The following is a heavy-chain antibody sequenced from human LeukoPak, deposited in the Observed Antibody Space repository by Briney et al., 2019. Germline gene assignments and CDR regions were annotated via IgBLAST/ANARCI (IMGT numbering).Heavy chain of an antibody. D-gene: IGHD5-12*01. CDR1: GFTFSDYN. CDR3: ARDYEYAFDN. Sequence: GGSLRLSCAASGFTFSDYNMNWVRQAPGKGLEWISYIGIDSGNTNYADSVKGRFTISGDKAKNSLYLQMNSLRVEDTAVYYCARDYEYAFDNWGQGTLVTVSS. J-gene: IGHJ4*02. CDR2: IGIDSGNT. V-gene: IGHV3-11*06.